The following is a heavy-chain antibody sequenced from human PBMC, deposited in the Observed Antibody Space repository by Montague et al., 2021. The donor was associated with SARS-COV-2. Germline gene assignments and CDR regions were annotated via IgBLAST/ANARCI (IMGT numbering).Heavy chain of an antibody. V-gene: IGHV4-34*01. D-gene: IGHD2-2*01. CDR3: TREGYQVLWSDYYYYGMDV. CDR1: GGSFSGYY. J-gene: IGHJ6*02. Sequence: SETLSLTCAAYGGSFSGYYWSWIRQHPGKGLEWIGEINHSGSTNYNPSLKSRVTISVDTSKNQFSLKLSSVTAADTAVYYCTREGYQVLWSDYYYYGMDVWGQGTTVTVSS. CDR2: INHSGST.